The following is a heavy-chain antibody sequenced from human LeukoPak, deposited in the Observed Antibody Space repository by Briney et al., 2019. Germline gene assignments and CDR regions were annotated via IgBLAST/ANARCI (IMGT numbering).Heavy chain of an antibody. J-gene: IGHJ4*02. D-gene: IGHD3-22*01. Sequence: AASVKVSCKVSGYTLTELSMHWVRQAPGKGLEWRGGFDPEDGETIYAQKFQGRVTMTEDTSTDTACMELSSLRSEDTAVYYCATSYDSSGYYYLDYWGQGTLVTVSS. CDR1: GYTLTELS. V-gene: IGHV1-24*01. CDR2: FDPEDGET. CDR3: ATSYDSSGYYYLDY.